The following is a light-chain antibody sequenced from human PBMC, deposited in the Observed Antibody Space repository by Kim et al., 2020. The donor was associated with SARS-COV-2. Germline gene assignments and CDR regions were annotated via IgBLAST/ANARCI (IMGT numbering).Light chain of an antibody. Sequence: LSPGERATLACRASQSVTSNFLAWYQQKPGQAPRLLIYSASSRATGIPDRFSGSGSGTDFTLTINRVEPEDCVVYYCHQYGSSPLTFGPGTKLEI. V-gene: IGKV3-20*01. J-gene: IGKJ2*01. CDR1: QSVTSNF. CDR2: SAS. CDR3: HQYGSSPLT.